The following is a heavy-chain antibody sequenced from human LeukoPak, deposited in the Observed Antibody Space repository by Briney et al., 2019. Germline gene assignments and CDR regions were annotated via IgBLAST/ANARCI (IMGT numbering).Heavy chain of an antibody. CDR3: AKDLVTGSLDY. CDR1: GFTFDHYG. Sequence: GGSLRLSCAASGFTFDHYGMTWVRQAPGKGLEWVSSISSSGGSTYYADSVRGRFTISRDNSKNTLYLQMNSLRAEDTAIYYCAKDLVTGSLDYWGQGTLVTVSS. CDR2: ISSSGGST. J-gene: IGHJ4*02. D-gene: IGHD3-10*01. V-gene: IGHV3-23*01.